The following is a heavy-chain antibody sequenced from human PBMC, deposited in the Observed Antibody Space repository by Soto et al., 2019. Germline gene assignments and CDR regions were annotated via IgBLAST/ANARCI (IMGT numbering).Heavy chain of an antibody. Sequence: EVQLLESGGGLVQPGGSLRLSCAASGFTFSSYAMSWVRQAPGKGLEWVSAISGSGGSTYYADSVKGRFTISRDNSKNTLYLQMNSLRAEDTAVYYCAKDRPDIVVVPAAKIVAFDIRGQGTMVTVSS. CDR2: ISGSGGST. CDR1: GFTFSSYA. V-gene: IGHV3-23*01. D-gene: IGHD2-2*01. CDR3: AKDRPDIVVVPAAKIVAFDI. J-gene: IGHJ3*02.